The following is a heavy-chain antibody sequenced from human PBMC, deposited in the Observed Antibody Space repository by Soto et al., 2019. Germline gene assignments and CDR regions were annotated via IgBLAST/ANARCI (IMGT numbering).Heavy chain of an antibody. D-gene: IGHD2-15*01. CDR3: ARARSRVVNLRWPSGWFDP. J-gene: IGHJ5*02. CDR2: ISYDGSNK. Sequence: PGGSLRLSCAASGFTFSSYAMHWVRQAPGKGLEWVAVISYDGSNKYYADSVKGRFTISRDNSKNTLYLQMNSLRAEDTAVYYCARARSRVVNLRWPSGWFDPWGQGTLVTVSS. V-gene: IGHV3-30-3*01. CDR1: GFTFSSYA.